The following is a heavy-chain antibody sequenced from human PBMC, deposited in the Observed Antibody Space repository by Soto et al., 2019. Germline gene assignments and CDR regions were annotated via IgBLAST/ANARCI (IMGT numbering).Heavy chain of an antibody. CDR2: IYYSGST. Sequence: SETLSLTCTVSGVSISSYYWSWIRQPPGKGLEWIGYIYYSGSTNYNPSLKSRVTISVDTSKNQFSLKLSSVTAADTAVYYCARRLYDSSGYPFDPWGQGTLVTVS. D-gene: IGHD3-22*01. CDR3: ARRLYDSSGYPFDP. CDR1: GVSISSYY. V-gene: IGHV4-59*01. J-gene: IGHJ5*02.